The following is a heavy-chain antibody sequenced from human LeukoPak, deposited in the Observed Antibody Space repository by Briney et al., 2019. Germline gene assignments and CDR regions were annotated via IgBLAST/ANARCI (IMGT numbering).Heavy chain of an antibody. J-gene: IGHJ4*02. CDR2: ISAYNGNT. D-gene: IGHD4-23*01. Sequence: ASVKVSCKASGYTFTSYGISWVRQAPGQGLEWMGWISAYNGNTNYAQKLQGRVTMTTDTSTSTAYMELRSLRSDDTAVYYCARDHSPIGSQNSREFDYWGQGTLVTVSS. V-gene: IGHV1-18*01. CDR3: ARDHSPIGSQNSREFDY. CDR1: GYTFTSYG.